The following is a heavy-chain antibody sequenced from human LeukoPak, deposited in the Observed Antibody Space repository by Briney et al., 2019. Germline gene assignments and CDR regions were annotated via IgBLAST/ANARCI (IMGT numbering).Heavy chain of an antibody. CDR1: GFTFSSYG. Sequence: GGSLRLSCAASGFTFSSYGMHWVRQAPGKGLEWVAFIRYDGSNKYYADSVKGRFTISRDNAKNTLYLQMNRLRAEDTAVYYCAKTDHGSGSVYYYYYMDVWGKGTTVTVSS. CDR2: IRYDGSNK. CDR3: AKTDHGSGSVYYYYYMDV. J-gene: IGHJ6*03. V-gene: IGHV3-30*02. D-gene: IGHD3-10*01.